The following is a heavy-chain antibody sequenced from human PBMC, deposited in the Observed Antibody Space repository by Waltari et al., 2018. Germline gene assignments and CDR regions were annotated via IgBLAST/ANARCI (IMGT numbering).Heavy chain of an antibody. CDR3: AKGDVVVDYFDF. CDR2: RSNDVSNK. D-gene: IGHD3-22*01. V-gene: IGHV3-30*18. CDR1: VFTFRRSG. Sequence: QVQLVESGGGVVHPGRSLRLSCAASVFTFRRSGMYWVSQAPGKVMELVETRSNDVSNKYDADSVNGLLTISRDNSKNTLYLQMNSLRAEDTAVYYCAKGDVVVDYFDFWGQGSLVSVSS. J-gene: IGHJ4*02.